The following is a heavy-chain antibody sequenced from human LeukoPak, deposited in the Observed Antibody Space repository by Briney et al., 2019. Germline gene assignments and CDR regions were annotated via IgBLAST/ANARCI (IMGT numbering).Heavy chain of an antibody. Sequence: SETLSLTCTVSGGSISSSSYYWGWIRQPPGKGLEWIGSIYYSGSTYYNPSLKSRVTISVDTSKNQFSLKLSSVTAADTAVYYCADEGYYYGMDVWGQGTTVTVSS. CDR3: ADEGYYYGMDV. V-gene: IGHV4-39*07. CDR2: IYYSGST. CDR1: GGSISSSSYY. J-gene: IGHJ6*02.